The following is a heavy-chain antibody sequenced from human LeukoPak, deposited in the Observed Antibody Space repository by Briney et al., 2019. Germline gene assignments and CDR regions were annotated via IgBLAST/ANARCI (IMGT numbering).Heavy chain of an antibody. D-gene: IGHD2-15*01. V-gene: IGHV3-7*01. CDR3: ARDFTYSSGGIYYDRFDY. CDR1: EFTFSTYW. J-gene: IGHJ4*02. CDR2: INQDGSKI. Sequence: QTGGSLRLSCAVSEFTFSTYWMTWVRQAPGKGLEWVANINQDGSKINYVDSVRGRFTISRDNAKNSLYLQMNSLRAEDTAVYYCARDFTYSSGGIYYDRFDYWGQGTLVTVSS.